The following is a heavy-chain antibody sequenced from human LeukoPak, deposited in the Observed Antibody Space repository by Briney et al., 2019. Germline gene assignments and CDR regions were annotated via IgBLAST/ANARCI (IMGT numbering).Heavy chain of an antibody. J-gene: IGHJ4*02. CDR2: ISGSSSTI. V-gene: IGHV3-48*01. CDR3: ARDRTTVTTFDY. Sequence: GGSLRLSCAASGFTFSSYSMNWVRQAPGKGLEWVSYISGSSSTIHYADSVKGRFTISRDNAKNSLHLQMNSLRAEDTAVYYCARDRTTVTTFDYWGQGTLVTVSS. CDR1: GFTFSSYS. D-gene: IGHD4-17*01.